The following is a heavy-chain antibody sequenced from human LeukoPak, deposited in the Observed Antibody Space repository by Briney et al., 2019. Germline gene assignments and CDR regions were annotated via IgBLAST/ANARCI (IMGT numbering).Heavy chain of an antibody. CDR1: GYSISSGYY. CDR2: IYHSGRT. J-gene: IGHJ4*02. CDR3: ARDPTY. Sequence: SETLSLTCTVSGYSISSGYYWGWIRQPLGKGLEWIGSIYHSGRTYYNPSLKSRVTISVDTSKNQFSLKLTSVTAADTAVYYCARDPTYWGQGILVTVSS. V-gene: IGHV4-38-2*02.